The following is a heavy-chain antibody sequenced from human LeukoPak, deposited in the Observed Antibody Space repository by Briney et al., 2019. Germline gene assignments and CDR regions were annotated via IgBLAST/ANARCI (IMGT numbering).Heavy chain of an antibody. Sequence: SETLSLTCTVSGGSVSSGPYYWSWIRQLPGKGLEWIGYIYHSGNTNYNPSLKSRVSISVDRPKNQFSLKLTSVTAADTAVYYCARDGGSYSDIAEYFQHWGQGTLVTVSS. J-gene: IGHJ1*01. D-gene: IGHD4-17*01. CDR2: IYHSGNT. CDR3: ARDGGSYSDIAEYFQH. V-gene: IGHV4-61*01. CDR1: GGSVSSGPYY.